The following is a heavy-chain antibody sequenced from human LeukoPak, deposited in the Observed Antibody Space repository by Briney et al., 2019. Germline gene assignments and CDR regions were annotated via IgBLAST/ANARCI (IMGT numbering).Heavy chain of an antibody. J-gene: IGHJ4*02. CDR1: GFTFSSHA. Sequence: PGRSLRLSCAASGFTFSSHAMHWVRQAPGKGLKWVAVISYDGSNKYYADSVKGRFTISRDNSKNTLYLQMNGLRPEDTAVFYCARDSQDGNNTLGVDYWGQGTLVAVSS. CDR3: ARDSQDGNNTLGVDY. V-gene: IGHV3-30*04. CDR2: ISYDGSNK. D-gene: IGHD5-24*01.